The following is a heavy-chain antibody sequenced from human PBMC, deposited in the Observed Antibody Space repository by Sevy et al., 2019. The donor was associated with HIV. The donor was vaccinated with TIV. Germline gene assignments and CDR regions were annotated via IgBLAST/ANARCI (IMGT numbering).Heavy chain of an antibody. D-gene: IGHD3-3*01. CDR2: MNPNGGNT. CDR3: ARGGKGRFLEWLPDYYYYYGMDV. J-gene: IGHJ6*02. CDR1: GYTFTSYD. Sequence: ASVKVSCKASGYTFTSYDINWVRQATGQGLEWMGWMNPNGGNTGYAQKFQGRVTMTRNTSISTAYMELSSLRSEDTAVYYCARGGKGRFLEWLPDYYYYYGMDVWGQGTTVTVSS. V-gene: IGHV1-8*01.